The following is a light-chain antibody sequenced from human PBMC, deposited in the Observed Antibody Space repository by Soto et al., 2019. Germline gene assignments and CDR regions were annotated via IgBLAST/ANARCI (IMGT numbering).Light chain of an antibody. Sequence: QSALTQPASVSGSPGQSVTISCTGTSSDVGGYNYVSWYQQHPGKAPKLMIYDVNNRPLGVSNRFSGSKSDNTASLTISGLQAEDEADYYCSSYTRSSTLVFGGGTKVTVL. CDR3: SSYTRSSTLV. J-gene: IGLJ2*01. CDR2: DVN. V-gene: IGLV2-14*01. CDR1: SSDVGGYNY.